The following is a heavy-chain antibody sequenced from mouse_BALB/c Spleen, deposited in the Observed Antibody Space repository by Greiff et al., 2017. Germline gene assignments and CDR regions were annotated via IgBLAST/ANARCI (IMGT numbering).Heavy chain of an antibody. CDR3: AREGLNYYFDY. CDR2: ISSGGST. CDR1: GFTFSSYA. Sequence: DVKLVESGGGLVKPGGSLKLSCAASGFTFSSYAMSWVRQTPEKRLEWVASISSGGSTYYPDSVKGRFTISRDNARNILYLQMSSLRSEDTAMYYCAREGLNYYFDYWGQGTTLTVSS. J-gene: IGHJ2*01. V-gene: IGHV5-6-5*01. D-gene: IGHD1-3*01.